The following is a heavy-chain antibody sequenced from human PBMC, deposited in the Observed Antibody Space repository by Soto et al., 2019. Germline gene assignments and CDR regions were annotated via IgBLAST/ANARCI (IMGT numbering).Heavy chain of an antibody. V-gene: IGHV3-48*01. CDR2: ISSSSSTI. Sequence: EVQLVESGRGLVQPGGSLRLSCAASGFTFSSYSMNWVRQAPGKGLEWVSYISSSSSTIYYADSVKGRFTISRDNAKNSLYLQMNSLRAEDTAVYYCARDQRGPITIFGVVKRASDYWGQGTLVTVSS. CDR1: GFTFSSYS. J-gene: IGHJ4*02. CDR3: ARDQRGPITIFGVVKRASDY. D-gene: IGHD3-3*01.